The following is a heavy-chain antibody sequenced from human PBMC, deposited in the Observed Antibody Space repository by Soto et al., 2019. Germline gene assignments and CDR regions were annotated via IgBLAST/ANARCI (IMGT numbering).Heavy chain of an antibody. Sequence: EVQLVESGGGSVQPGGSLRLSCAASGFSLSSYWMHWVRQVPGKGLVWVSRIQSDGSSTNYADSVKGRFTISKDNAKNTLYLQMDSLRVEDTAVYYCARERAGPGSTFDYWGQGTLVTVSS. J-gene: IGHJ4*02. CDR1: GFSLSSYW. CDR2: IQSDGSST. CDR3: ARERAGPGSTFDY. V-gene: IGHV3-74*01.